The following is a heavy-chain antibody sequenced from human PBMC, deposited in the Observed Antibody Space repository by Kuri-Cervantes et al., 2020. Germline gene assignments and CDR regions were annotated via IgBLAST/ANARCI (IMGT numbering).Heavy chain of an antibody. CDR3: ARTTYYYDSSGYYQNYYFDY. V-gene: IGHV2-5*05. D-gene: IGHD3-22*01. CDR2: IYWDDDK. J-gene: IGHJ4*02. Sequence: SGPTLVKPTQTLTLTCTFSGFSLSTSGLGVGWIRQPPGKALEWLALIYWDDDKRYGPSLRNRLTITKDTSKNQVVLTMTNMDPVDTATYYCARTTYYYDSSGYYQNYYFDYWGQGTLVTVSS. CDR1: GFSLSTSGLG.